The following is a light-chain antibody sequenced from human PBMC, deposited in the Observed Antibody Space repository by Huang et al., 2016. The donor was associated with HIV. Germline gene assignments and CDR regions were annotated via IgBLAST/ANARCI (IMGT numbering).Light chain of an antibody. CDR2: AAS. J-gene: IGKJ1*01. V-gene: IGKV1-NL1*01. Sequence: DIQMTQSPSSLSASVGDRVAITCRATQDINNSLAWYQHKPGKAPRLLVYAASNLEGGVPSRFSGSGSGTDYTLTISLQPEDFATYYCQQYYTRVGTFGQGTKVEIK. CDR3: QQYYTRVGT. CDR1: QDINNS.